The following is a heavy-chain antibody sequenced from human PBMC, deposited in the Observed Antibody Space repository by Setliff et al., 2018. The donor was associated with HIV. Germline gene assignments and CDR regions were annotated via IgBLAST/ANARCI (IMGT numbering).Heavy chain of an antibody. D-gene: IGHD3-10*01. CDR3: ATASMVLGRYYYYGMDV. V-gene: IGHV1-8*01. CDR1: GYTFTSYD. CDR2: MNPNSGNT. J-gene: IGHJ6*02. Sequence: ASVKVSCKASGYTFTSYDINWVRQATGQGLEWMGWMNPNSGNTGYAQKFQGRVTMTRNTSISTAYMELSSLRSEDTAVYYCATASMVLGRYYYYGMDVWGQGTTVTV.